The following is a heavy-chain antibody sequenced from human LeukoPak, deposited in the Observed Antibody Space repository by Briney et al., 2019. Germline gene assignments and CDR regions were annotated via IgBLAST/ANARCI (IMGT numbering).Heavy chain of an antibody. Sequence: GGSLRLSCAASGFTFSSYSMHWVRQAPGKGLEWVSGISWNSGSIGYADSVKGRFTISRDNAKNSLYLQMNSLRAEDTALYYCAKGEMATIGYFDYWGQGTLVTVSS. CDR1: GFTFSSYS. V-gene: IGHV3-9*01. J-gene: IGHJ4*02. D-gene: IGHD5-24*01. CDR2: ISWNSGSI. CDR3: AKGEMATIGYFDY.